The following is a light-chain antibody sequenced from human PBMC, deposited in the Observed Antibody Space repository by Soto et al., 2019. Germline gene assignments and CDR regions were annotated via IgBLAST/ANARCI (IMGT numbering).Light chain of an antibody. CDR2: GDN. J-gene: IGLJ2*01. CDR3: AAWDGSLKNGL. Sequence: QSVLTQPPSASGTPGQRVTISCSGSGSSIGTNTVNWYRQLPGTAPKLLLYGDNQRPSRVPDRFSGSKSGTSASLAISGLQYEDEAEYYCAAWDGSLKNGLFGGGTKLTVL. V-gene: IGLV1-44*01. CDR1: GSSIGTNT.